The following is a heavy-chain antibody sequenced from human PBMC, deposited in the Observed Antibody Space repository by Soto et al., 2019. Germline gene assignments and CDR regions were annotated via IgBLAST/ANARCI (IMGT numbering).Heavy chain of an antibody. J-gene: IGHJ6*02. V-gene: IGHV1-18*04. Sequence: ASVKVSCKASGYTFTSYGISWVRQAPGQGLEWMGWISAYNGNTNYAQKLQGRVTVTTDTSTSTAYMELRSLRSDDTAVYYCARAATSNLGYCSSTSCYTGGSRYGMDVWGQGTTVTVSS. D-gene: IGHD2-2*02. CDR2: ISAYNGNT. CDR1: GYTFTSYG. CDR3: ARAATSNLGYCSSTSCYTGGSRYGMDV.